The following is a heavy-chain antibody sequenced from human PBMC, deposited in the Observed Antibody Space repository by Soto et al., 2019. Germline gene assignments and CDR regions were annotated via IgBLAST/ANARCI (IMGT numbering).Heavy chain of an antibody. CDR3: SRWGIAAGEY. CDR1: GFTFSSYG. CDR2: IWYDGSNK. V-gene: IGHV3-33*01. D-gene: IGHD6-13*01. J-gene: IGHJ4*02. Sequence: QVQLVESGGGVVQPGRSLRLSCAASGFTFSSYGMHWVRQAPGKGLEWVAVIWYDGSNKYYADSVKGRFTISRDNSKNTVYLQMDRLSAEDTAVYYCSRWGIAAGEYWGEGTLVTVSS.